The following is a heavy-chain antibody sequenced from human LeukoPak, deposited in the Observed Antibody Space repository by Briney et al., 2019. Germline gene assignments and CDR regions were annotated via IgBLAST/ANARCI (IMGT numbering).Heavy chain of an antibody. CDR2: IIPIFGTA. D-gene: IGHD4-17*01. J-gene: IGHJ4*02. CDR1: GGTFSSYA. V-gene: IGHV1-69*05. CDR3: ARSDDYGDYLLPYFDY. Sequence: GASVKVSCKASGGTFSSYAISWVRQAPGQGLEWMGGIIPIFGTANYAQKFQGRVTMTRDTSTSTVYMELSSLRSEDTAVYYCARSDDYGDYLLPYFDYWGQGTLVTVSS.